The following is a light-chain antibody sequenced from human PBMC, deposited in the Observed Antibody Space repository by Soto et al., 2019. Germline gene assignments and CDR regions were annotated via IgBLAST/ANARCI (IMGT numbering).Light chain of an antibody. CDR2: AAS. CDR3: QQYYSYSET. Sequence: AIRMTQSPSSFSASTGDRVTITCRASQGISSYVAWYQQKPGKAPKLLIYAASTLQTGVPSRFSGSGSGTDFALTISRLKTEDFATYYGQQYYSYSETVGQGTKVEIK. J-gene: IGKJ1*01. V-gene: IGKV1-8*01. CDR1: QGISSY.